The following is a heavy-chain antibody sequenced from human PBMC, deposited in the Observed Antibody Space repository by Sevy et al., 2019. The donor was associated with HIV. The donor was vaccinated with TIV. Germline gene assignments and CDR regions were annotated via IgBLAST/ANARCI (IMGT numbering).Heavy chain of an antibody. CDR2: IYYSGST. D-gene: IGHD1-1*01. V-gene: IGHV4-31*03. CDR3: ARAVRNPHEGTFDY. J-gene: IGHJ4*02. CDR1: GGSISSGGYY. Sequence: PSETLSLTCTVSGGSISSGGYYWSWIRQHPGNGLEWIGYIYYSGSTYYNPSLKSRVTISVDTSKNQFSLKLSSVTAADTAVYYCARAVRNPHEGTFDYWGQGTLVTVSS.